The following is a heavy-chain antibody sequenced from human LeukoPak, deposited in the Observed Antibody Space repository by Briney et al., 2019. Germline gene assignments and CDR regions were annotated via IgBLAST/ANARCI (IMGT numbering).Heavy chain of an antibody. D-gene: IGHD4-17*01. Sequence: SQTLSLTCTVSGGSISSGSYYWSWIRQPAGKGLEWIGRIYTSGSTNYNPSLKSRVTMSVDTSKNQFSLKLNSVTAADTAVYYCASSHRWADYGDPFEFWGQGTLVTVSS. CDR3: ASSHRWADYGDPFEF. V-gene: IGHV4-61*02. CDR1: GGSISSGSYY. CDR2: IYTSGST. J-gene: IGHJ4*02.